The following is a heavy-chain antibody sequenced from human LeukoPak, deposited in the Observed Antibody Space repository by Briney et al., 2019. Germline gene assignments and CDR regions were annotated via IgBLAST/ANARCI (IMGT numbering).Heavy chain of an antibody. D-gene: IGHD6-13*01. CDR3: ASRYSSSWYDAFDI. V-gene: IGHV3-53*01. Sequence: PGGSLRLFCSAARFTVSSNYMSWVRQAPGKGLEGVSVIYSGGSTYYADSVKGRFTISRDNAKNKLYLQMNSLRAEDTAVYYCASRYSSSWYDAFDIWGQGTMVTVSS. CDR1: RFTVSSNY. CDR2: IYSGGST. J-gene: IGHJ3*02.